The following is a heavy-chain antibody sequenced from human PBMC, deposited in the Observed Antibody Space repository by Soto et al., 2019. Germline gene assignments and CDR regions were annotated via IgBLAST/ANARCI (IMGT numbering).Heavy chain of an antibody. CDR3: ARDLRGYCGADCYPLDV. CDR1: GGSISSYY. V-gene: IGHV4-59*01. CDR2: MYNTGST. Sequence: SETLSLTCTVSGGSISSYYWSWIRQPPGKGLEWIGYMYNTGSTIYNPSLKSRVTISVDTSKNQFSLKLNSVTAADTAVYYCARDLRGYCGADCYPLDVWGQGTTVTVS. D-gene: IGHD2-21*02. J-gene: IGHJ6*02.